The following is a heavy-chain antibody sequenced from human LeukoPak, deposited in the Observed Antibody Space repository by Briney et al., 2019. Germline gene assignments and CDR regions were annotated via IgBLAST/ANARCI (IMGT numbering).Heavy chain of an antibody. Sequence: GASVKVSCKASGYTFTSYDINWVRQATGQGLEWMGWMNPNSGNTGYAQKFQGRVTMTRNTSISTAYMELSSLRSEDTAVYYCARGVVVAATGVYYYGMDVWAKGPRSPSP. CDR3: ARGVVVAATGVYYYGMDV. CDR1: GYTFTSYD. J-gene: IGHJ6*02. CDR2: MNPNSGNT. V-gene: IGHV1-8*01. D-gene: IGHD2-15*01.